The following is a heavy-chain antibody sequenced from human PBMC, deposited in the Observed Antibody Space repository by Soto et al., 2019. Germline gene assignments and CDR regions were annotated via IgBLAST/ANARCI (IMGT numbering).Heavy chain of an antibody. J-gene: IGHJ5*02. CDR2: VYYSGSS. CDR3: AKLSCTSSTCYFPGWFDP. CDR1: GDSISGGASF. D-gene: IGHD2-2*01. Sequence: PSETLSLTCTVSGDSISGGASFWSWIRQPPGKGLEWIANVYYSGSSYYNPSLKSRLTISVDTTKNQFSLQLKSMTAADTAVYYCAKLSCTSSTCYFPGWFDPRGQGPLVTVSS. V-gene: IGHV4-31*03.